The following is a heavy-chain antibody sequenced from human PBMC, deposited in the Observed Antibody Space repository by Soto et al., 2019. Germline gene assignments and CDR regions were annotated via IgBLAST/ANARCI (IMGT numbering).Heavy chain of an antibody. D-gene: IGHD6-19*01. J-gene: IGHJ4*02. Sequence: QVQLVQSGAEVKKPGASVKVSCKASGYTFTSYGISWVRQAPGQGLEWMGWISAYNGNTNYAQKLQGRVTMTTDTSTSTAYMELRSPRSDDTAVYYCASTKTGSSSGWTFDYWGQGTLVTVSS. V-gene: IGHV1-18*01. CDR2: ISAYNGNT. CDR3: ASTKTGSSSGWTFDY. CDR1: GYTFTSYG.